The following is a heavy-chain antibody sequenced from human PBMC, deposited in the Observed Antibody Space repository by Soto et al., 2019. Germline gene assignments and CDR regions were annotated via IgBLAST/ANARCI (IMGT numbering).Heavy chain of an antibody. J-gene: IGHJ4*02. D-gene: IGHD3-16*01. CDR2: IKTDGSST. CDR1: GFTFSNYW. Sequence: EVQLVESGGGLVQPGGSLRLSCAASGFTFSNYWMHWVRQAPGEGLVWVSRIKTDGSSTSYADSVKGPFTISRDNAKNTMYLQMNSLRAEDTAVYYCARVGVGHSEFDYWGQGTLVTVSS. CDR3: ARVGVGHSEFDY. V-gene: IGHV3-74*01.